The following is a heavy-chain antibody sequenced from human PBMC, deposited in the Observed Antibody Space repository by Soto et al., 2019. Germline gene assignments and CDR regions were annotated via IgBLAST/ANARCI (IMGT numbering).Heavy chain of an antibody. V-gene: IGHV3-53*04. Sequence: PGGSLRLSCAASGFTVSSNYMSWVRQAPGKGLEWVSVIYSGGSTYYADSVKGRFTISRHNSKNTLYLQMNSLRAEDTAVYYCARGTSMVRGVMLKYYYYGMDVWGQGTTSPSP. CDR2: IYSGGST. CDR3: ARGTSMVRGVMLKYYYYGMDV. D-gene: IGHD3-10*01. CDR1: GFTVSSNY. J-gene: IGHJ6*02.